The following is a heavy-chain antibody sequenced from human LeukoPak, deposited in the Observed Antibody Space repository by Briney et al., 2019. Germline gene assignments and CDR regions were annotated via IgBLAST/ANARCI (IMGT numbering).Heavy chain of an antibody. CDR2: IYWDDDK. CDR1: GFSLSTSGVG. CDR3: AHRFLLSGYYGIFDY. D-gene: IGHD3-3*01. J-gene: IGHJ4*02. Sequence: SGPTLVNPTPTLTLTCAFSGFSLSTSGVGVGWIRQPPGKALEWLALIYWDDDKRYTPSLLGRLTITKDTSANQVVLTVTNMDPVDTATYYCAHRFLLSGYYGIFDYWGQGALVTVSS. V-gene: IGHV2-5*02.